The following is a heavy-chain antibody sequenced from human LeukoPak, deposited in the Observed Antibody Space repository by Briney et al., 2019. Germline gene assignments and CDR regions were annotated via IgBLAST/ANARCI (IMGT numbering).Heavy chain of an antibody. V-gene: IGHV3-30*02. CDR3: AKDLGSSGCFDY. CDR2: IWYDGTNK. J-gene: IGHJ4*02. D-gene: IGHD6-19*01. CDR1: GFTFSSYG. Sequence: GGSLRLSCAASGFTFSSYGMHWVRQAPGKGLEWVAFIWYDGTNKYYADSVKGRFTISRDTSKNTLYLQMNSLGTEDTAVYYCAKDLGSSGCFDYWGQGTLVTVSS.